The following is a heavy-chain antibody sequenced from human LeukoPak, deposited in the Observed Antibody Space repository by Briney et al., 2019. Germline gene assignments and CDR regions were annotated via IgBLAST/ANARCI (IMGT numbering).Heavy chain of an antibody. CDR3: VRSETIWYYFDY. J-gene: IGHJ4*02. Sequence: SETLSLTCTVSGVSISTHFYYWGWIRQTPGKALEWIGNMYYRGSTYYNPSLNSRVSMSLNTSKNQFSLRLSPVTAADTAVYFCVRSETIWYYFDYWGQGRLVTVSS. CDR1: GVSISTHFYY. CDR2: MYYRGST. D-gene: IGHD1-7*01. V-gene: IGHV4-39*07.